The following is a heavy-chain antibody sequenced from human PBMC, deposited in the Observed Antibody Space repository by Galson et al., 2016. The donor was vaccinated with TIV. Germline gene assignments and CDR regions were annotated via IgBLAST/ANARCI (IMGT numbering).Heavy chain of an antibody. CDR3: ARYCASTSCYSDAFDI. CDR2: ISTPHGTT. V-gene: IGHV1-18*01. D-gene: IGHD2/OR15-2a*01. Sequence: SVKVSCKASGCNFGSFPLGWVRQAPGQGLEWMGWISTPHGTTHYAHDFQGRLTMNTDPSTSTVYMELRNLRPDDTAMYYCARYCASTSCYSDAFDIWGQGTMVTVSS. J-gene: IGHJ3*02. CDR1: GCNFGSFP.